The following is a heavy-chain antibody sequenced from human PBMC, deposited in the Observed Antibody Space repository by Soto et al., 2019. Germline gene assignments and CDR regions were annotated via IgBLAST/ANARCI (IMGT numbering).Heavy chain of an antibody. J-gene: IGHJ4*02. Sequence: QVQLVESGGGVVQPGRSLRLSCAASGFTFSSYGMHWVRQAPGKGLEWVAVISYDGSNKYYADSVKGRFTISRDNSKNTLYLQMNSLRAEDTAVYYCAKDWPAADTEEYWGQGTLVTVSS. CDR1: GFTFSSYG. D-gene: IGHD6-13*01. CDR3: AKDWPAADTEEY. V-gene: IGHV3-30*18. CDR2: ISYDGSNK.